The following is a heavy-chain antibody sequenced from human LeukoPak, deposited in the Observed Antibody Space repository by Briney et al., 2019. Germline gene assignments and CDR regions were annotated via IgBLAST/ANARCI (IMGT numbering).Heavy chain of an antibody. CDR2: ISSSGSTI. V-gene: IGHV3-48*04. J-gene: IGHJ4*02. CDR1: GFTFNSYN. Sequence: GGSLRLSCAASGFTFNSYNMDWVRQAPGKVLEWLSYISSSGSTIYYADSVKGRFTISRDNAKNSLYLQMNSLRAEDTAVYYCARVWYSGSYPVDYWGQGTLVTVSS. D-gene: IGHD1-26*01. CDR3: ARVWYSGSYPVDY.